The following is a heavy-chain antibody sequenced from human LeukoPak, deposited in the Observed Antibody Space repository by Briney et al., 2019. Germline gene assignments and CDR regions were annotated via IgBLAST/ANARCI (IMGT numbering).Heavy chain of an antibody. J-gene: IGHJ6*02. D-gene: IGHD6-13*01. V-gene: IGHV1-2*02. CDR2: INPNSGGT. CDR1: GYTFTGYY. CDR3: ARMGARSIAAAGKDYYYGMDV. Sequence: ASVKVSCKASGYTFTGYYMHWVRQAPGQGLEWMGWINPNSGGTNYAQKFQGRVTMTRNTSISTAYMELSSLRSEDTAVYYCARMGARSIAAAGKDYYYGMDVWGQGTTVTVSS.